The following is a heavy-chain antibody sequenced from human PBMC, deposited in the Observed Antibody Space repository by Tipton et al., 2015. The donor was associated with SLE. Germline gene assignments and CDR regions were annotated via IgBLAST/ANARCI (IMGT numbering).Heavy chain of an antibody. J-gene: IGHJ6*02. V-gene: IGHV3-74*01. CDR1: GFTFYNYW. Sequence: SLRLSCAASGFTFYNYWMHWVRQAPGKGLVWVSRINSDSSSTSYADSVKGRFTISRDNAKNTFYLQMNSLRAEDTAAYYCARAPVQYYTIDVWGQGTTVTVSS. CDR2: INSDSSST. CDR3: ARAPVQYYTIDV.